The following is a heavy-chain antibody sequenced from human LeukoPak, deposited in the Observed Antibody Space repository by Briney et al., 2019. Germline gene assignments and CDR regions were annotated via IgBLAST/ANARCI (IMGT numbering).Heavy chain of an antibody. V-gene: IGHV1-69*01. CDR1: GGTFSSYA. Sequence: SVKVSCKASGGTFSSYAISWVRQAPGQGLEWMGGIIPIFGTANYAQKFQGRVTITADESTSTAYMELSSLRSEDTAVYYCARAGNTYYYDSSGYPFDYWGQGTLVTVSS. D-gene: IGHD3-22*01. CDR3: ARAGNTYYYDSSGYPFDY. CDR2: IIPIFGTA. J-gene: IGHJ4*02.